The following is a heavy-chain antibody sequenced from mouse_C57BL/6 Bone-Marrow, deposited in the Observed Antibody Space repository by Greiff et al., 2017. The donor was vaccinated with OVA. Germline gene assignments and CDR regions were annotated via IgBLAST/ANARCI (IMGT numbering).Heavy chain of an antibody. CDR3: ARNGYYSFDY. J-gene: IGHJ2*01. CDR2: IYPGDGDT. D-gene: IGHD2-3*01. Sequence: VQLQQSGPELVKPGASVKISCKASGYAFSSSWMHWVKQRPGKGLEWIGRIYPGDGDTNYNGKFKGKATLTADKSSSTAYMHLSSLTSEDSAVYFCARNGYYSFDYWGQGTTLTVSS. CDR1: GYAFSSSW. V-gene: IGHV1-82*01.